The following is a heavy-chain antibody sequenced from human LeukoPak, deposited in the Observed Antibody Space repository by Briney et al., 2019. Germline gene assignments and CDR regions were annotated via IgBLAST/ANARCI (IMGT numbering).Heavy chain of an antibody. CDR1: GFTFSHYW. CDR2: IKPDGSDQ. V-gene: IGHV3-7*01. CDR3: ARDYADY. D-gene: IGHD4-17*01. J-gene: IGHJ4*02. Sequence: GGSLRLSCAASGFTFSHYWMTWVRQAPGKGLEWVANIKPDGSDQYYVDSVKGRFTISRDNAKNSLYLHMNSLRGEDTAVYYCARDYADYWGREPWSPSPQ.